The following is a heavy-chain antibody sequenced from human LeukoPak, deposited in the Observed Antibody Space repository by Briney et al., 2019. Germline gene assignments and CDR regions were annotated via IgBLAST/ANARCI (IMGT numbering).Heavy chain of an antibody. CDR2: MNPSSGNT. D-gene: IGHD1-20*01. CDR3: VTALQYGRFDP. Sequence: ASVKVSCKASGYTFTSYHINWVRQATGQGLEWMGWMNPSSGNTGYAQKFQGRVTMTRNTSINTAYMELSSLRSEDTAVYYCVTALQYGRFDPWGQGTLVAVSS. CDR1: GYTFTSYH. J-gene: IGHJ5*02. V-gene: IGHV1-8*01.